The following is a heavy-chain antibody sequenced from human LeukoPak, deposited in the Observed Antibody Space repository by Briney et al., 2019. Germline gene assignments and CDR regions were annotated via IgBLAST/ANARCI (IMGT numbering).Heavy chain of an antibody. V-gene: IGHV3-64*01. CDR2: VSANGGHT. CDR1: GFTFSNYA. J-gene: IGHJ3*02. CDR3: ARVGDETAFDI. Sequence: GGSLRLSCAASGFTFSNYAMHWVRQAPGKGLEYVSAVSANGGHTYYANSVKGRFTISRDNSKNTLYFQMGSLRAEDMAVYYCARVGDETAFDIWGQGTMVTVSS. D-gene: IGHD4-17*01.